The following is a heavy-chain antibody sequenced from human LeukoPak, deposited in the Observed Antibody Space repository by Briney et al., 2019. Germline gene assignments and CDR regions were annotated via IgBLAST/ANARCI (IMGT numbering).Heavy chain of an antibody. Sequence: SQTLSLTCTVYGGSISSGDYYWRWIRQPPGQGLEWIGYIYYRGSTYYNPSLKSRVIISVDTSKNQFSLKLSSMTAADTAVYYCARERTYYFDYWGQGTQVTVSS. CDR1: GGSISSGDYY. CDR3: ARERTYYFDY. V-gene: IGHV4-30-4*01. CDR2: IYYRGST. J-gene: IGHJ4*02.